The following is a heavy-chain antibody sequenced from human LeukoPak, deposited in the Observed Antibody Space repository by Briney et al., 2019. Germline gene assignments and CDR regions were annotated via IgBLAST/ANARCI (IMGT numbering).Heavy chain of an antibody. Sequence: GASVKVSCKASGYSFTNYYMHWVRQAPGQGLEWMGIINPGGGSASYVHKIRGRVIMTRDTSTSEVYMELSSLRSEDTAVYYCARAYCSGGSCPFDSWGQGTQVTVSS. CDR3: ARAYCSGGSCPFDS. J-gene: IGHJ4*02. CDR2: INPGGGSA. V-gene: IGHV1-46*01. CDR1: GYSFTNYY. D-gene: IGHD2-15*01.